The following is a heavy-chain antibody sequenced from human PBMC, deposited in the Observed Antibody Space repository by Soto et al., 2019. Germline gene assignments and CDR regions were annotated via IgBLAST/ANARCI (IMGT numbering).Heavy chain of an antibody. J-gene: IGHJ6*02. CDR2: ISAYNGNT. CDR1: GYTFTSYG. Sequence: QVQLVQSGAEVKKPGASVKVSCKASGYTFTSYGISWVRQAPGQGLEWMGWISAYNGNTNYAQKLQGRVTMTTDTSTSTAYMELRSLRSDDTAVYYCARGGPEYCSSTSCYGYYYYYGMDVWGQGTSVTVSS. D-gene: IGHD2-2*01. V-gene: IGHV1-18*04. CDR3: ARGGPEYCSSTSCYGYYYYYGMDV.